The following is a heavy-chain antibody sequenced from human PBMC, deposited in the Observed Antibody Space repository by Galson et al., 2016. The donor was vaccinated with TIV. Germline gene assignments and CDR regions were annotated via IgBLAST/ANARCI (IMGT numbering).Heavy chain of an antibody. CDR1: GFTVSSNY. Sequence: SLRLSCAASGFTVSSNYMNWVRQAPGKGLEWVAITSSDGTTHYADSVKGRFTMSRDNSMNTLYLQMNSLGTEDTAVYFCARERRFCGNECYLHYFYGMDVWGHGTTVTVPS. J-gene: IGHJ6*02. V-gene: IGHV3-66*02. CDR3: ARERRFCGNECYLHYFYGMDV. CDR2: TSSDGTT. D-gene: IGHD2-21*01.